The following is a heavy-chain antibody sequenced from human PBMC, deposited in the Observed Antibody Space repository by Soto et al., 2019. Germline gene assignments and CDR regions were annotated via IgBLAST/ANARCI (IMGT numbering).Heavy chain of an antibody. Sequence: QVQLVQSGGEVKKPGASVKVSCKASGYTFTRYGISWVRQAPEQGLEWMGWISGYNGNTNYAQKLQGRDTMTTDTSTSTAYMELRSLRSDDTAVYYCARDVDTAIYYFYSMDVWGQGTTVTVSS. J-gene: IGHJ6*02. D-gene: IGHD5-18*01. CDR2: ISGYNGNT. CDR3: ARDVDTAIYYFYSMDV. V-gene: IGHV1-18*04. CDR1: GYTFTRYG.